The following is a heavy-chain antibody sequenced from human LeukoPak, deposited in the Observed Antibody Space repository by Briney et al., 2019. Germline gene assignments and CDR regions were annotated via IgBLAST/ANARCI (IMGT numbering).Heavy chain of an antibody. CDR2: ISGSGGST. Sequence: GGSLRLSCAASGFTFSSYAMSWVRQAPGKGLEWVSAISGSGGSTYYADSVKGRFTISRDNSKNTLYLQMNSLGAEDTAVYYCAKVRAAGTEFDYWGQGTLVTVSS. CDR3: AKVRAAGTEFDY. CDR1: GFTFSSYA. V-gene: IGHV3-23*01. D-gene: IGHD6-13*01. J-gene: IGHJ4*02.